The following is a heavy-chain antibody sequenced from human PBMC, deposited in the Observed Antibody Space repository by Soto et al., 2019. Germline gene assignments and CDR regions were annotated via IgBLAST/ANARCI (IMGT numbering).Heavy chain of an antibody. Sequence: QVQLQESGAGLVKPSETLSLTCTVSGGSMTPYYWTWIRQSPGKGLEWIGYISFNGTTDYNPSLKSRLTMSVDTSKNQFSMKLSSVSAADTAVYYCVKAAHHVIRGFTWWGPGILVTVSS. CDR3: VKAAHHVIRGFTW. D-gene: IGHD3-10*01. CDR1: GGSMTPYY. J-gene: IGHJ4*02. CDR2: ISFNGTT. V-gene: IGHV4-59*01.